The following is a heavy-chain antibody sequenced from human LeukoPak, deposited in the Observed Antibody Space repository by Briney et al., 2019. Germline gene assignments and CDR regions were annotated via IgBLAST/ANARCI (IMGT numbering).Heavy chain of an antibody. J-gene: IGHJ3*02. D-gene: IGHD2/OR15-2a*01. CDR1: GGSISSDH. Sequence: SETLSLICTVSGGSISSDHWNWTRQPPGKGLEWIGCIYYSGSTYYNPSLKSRVTISVDMSKSQFSLRLTSVTAADTAVYYCAKKNDFDIWGQGTLVTVSS. CDR3: AKKNDFDI. CDR2: IYYSGST. V-gene: IGHV4-59*01.